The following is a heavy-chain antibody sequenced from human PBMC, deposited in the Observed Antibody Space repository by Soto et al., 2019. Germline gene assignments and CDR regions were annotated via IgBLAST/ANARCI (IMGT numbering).Heavy chain of an antibody. CDR2: IYYSGST. CDR3: ARYPAVPGTGAGYYYGMDV. J-gene: IGHJ6*02. CDR1: GGSISSGSYY. V-gene: IGHV4-39*01. D-gene: IGHD6-19*01. Sequence: QLQLQESGPGLVKPSETLSLTCTVSGGSISSGSYYWGWIRQPPGKGLEWIATIYYSGSTYYNPSLKSRVTISVDTSKNQFSLRLSSVTAADTAVYYCARYPAVPGTGAGYYYGMDVWGQGTTVIVSS.